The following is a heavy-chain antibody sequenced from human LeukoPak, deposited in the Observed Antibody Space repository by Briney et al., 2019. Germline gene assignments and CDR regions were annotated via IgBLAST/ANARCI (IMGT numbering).Heavy chain of an antibody. D-gene: IGHD2-2*01. J-gene: IGHJ4*02. CDR3: ARDLKTAMDYFDY. V-gene: IGHV3-30*03. Sequence: PGGSLRLSCAASGFTFSSYSMNWVRQAPGKGLEWVAIISYDGSKKYYADSVKGRFTISRDNSKNTLFLQMNSLRPEDTAVYYCARDLKTAMDYFDYWGQGALVTVSS. CDR1: GFTFSSYS. CDR2: ISYDGSKK.